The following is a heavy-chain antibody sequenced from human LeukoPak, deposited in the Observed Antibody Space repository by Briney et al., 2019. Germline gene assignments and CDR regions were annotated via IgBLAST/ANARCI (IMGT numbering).Heavy chain of an antibody. CDR3: TRDVIRGTNLGY. J-gene: IGHJ4*02. CDR1: GVTFGDYA. V-gene: IGHV3-49*01. CDR2: VRTKTHGGAP. D-gene: IGHD3-10*01. Sequence: GRSLRLSCKGSGVTFGDYAVTWFRQAPGKRLEWVGFVRTKTHGGAPETAASVKGRFTISRDSSKNTLYLQMNSLRAEDTAVYYCTRDVIRGTNLGYWGQGTLVTVSS.